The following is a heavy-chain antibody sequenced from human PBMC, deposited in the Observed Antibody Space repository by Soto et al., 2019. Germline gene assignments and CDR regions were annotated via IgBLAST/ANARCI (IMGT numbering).Heavy chain of an antibody. J-gene: IGHJ5*02. CDR2: IGGGGTDT. D-gene: IGHD3-10*01. V-gene: IGHV3-23*01. Sequence: QLLESGGGLVQPGGSLRVHCVASGFTFGDYAMSWVRQAPGKGLEWVSSIGGGGTDTYNAASVKGRFTISRDNSKSTLYLQMNNLRVEDTAVYYCAKDAVPYNGEWDWFDTWGQGTLVTVSS. CDR1: GFTFGDYA. CDR3: AKDAVPYNGEWDWFDT.